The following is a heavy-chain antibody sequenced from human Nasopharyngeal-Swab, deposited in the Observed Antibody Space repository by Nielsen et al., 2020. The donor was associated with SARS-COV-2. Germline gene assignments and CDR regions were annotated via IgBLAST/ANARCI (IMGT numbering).Heavy chain of an antibody. Sequence: RQAPGKGLEWIGSIYYGGSTYYNPSLKSRVTISVDTSKNQFSLKLSSVTAADTAVYYCARRPPGIGPRAFDIWGQGTMVTVSS. V-gene: IGHV4-39*01. CDR2: IYYGGST. CDR3: ARRPPGIGPRAFDI. J-gene: IGHJ3*02. D-gene: IGHD3-10*01.